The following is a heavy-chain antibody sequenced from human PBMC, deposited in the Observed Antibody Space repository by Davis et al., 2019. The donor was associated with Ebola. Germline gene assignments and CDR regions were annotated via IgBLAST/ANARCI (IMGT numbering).Heavy chain of an antibody. CDR2: ISYDGSSK. D-gene: IGHD3-3*01. V-gene: IGHV3-30*18. CDR3: AKDVHQFFSGGYY. J-gene: IGHJ4*02. Sequence: GGSLRLSCAASGFTFSSYGMHWVRQAPGKGLEWVAIISYDGSSKYYADSVKGRFTISRDNSKSTLYLQMNSLRAEDTAVYYCAKDVHQFFSGGYYWGQGTLVTVSS. CDR1: GFTFSSYG.